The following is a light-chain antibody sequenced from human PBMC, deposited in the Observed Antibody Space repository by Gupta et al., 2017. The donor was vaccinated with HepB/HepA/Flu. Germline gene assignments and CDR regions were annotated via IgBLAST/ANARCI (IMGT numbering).Light chain of an antibody. J-gene: IGKJ1*01. CDR2: DAS. Sequence: DIVLTQSPATLSLSPGETATLSCRASQSVRKFLAWYKKKPGQATKILIHDASKRANGIQARFNGSGDRTDFTLTISNREPEDFAVYYCQRRNNGHPTWTFGQGTKVEIK. V-gene: IGKV3-11*01. CDR3: QRRNNGHPTWT. CDR1: QSVRKF.